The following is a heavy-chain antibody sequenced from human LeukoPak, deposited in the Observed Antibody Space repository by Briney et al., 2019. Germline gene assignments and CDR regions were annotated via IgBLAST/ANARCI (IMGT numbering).Heavy chain of an antibody. CDR3: AKDRSPTGSYYGMDV. V-gene: IGHV3-30*18. CDR1: GFSFSRHW. J-gene: IGHJ6*02. D-gene: IGHD1-1*01. Sequence: PRGSLRLSCAASGFSFSRHWMHWVRQAPGKGLEWVAVISNDGSKKFYIDSVKGRFTVSSDKSTDTLYLQMNSLRPEDTAVYYCAKDRSPTGSYYGMDVWGQGTTVIVSS. CDR2: ISNDGSKK.